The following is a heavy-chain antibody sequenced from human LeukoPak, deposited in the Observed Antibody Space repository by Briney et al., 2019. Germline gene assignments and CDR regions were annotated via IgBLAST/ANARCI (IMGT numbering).Heavy chain of an antibody. CDR1: GYTFTSYD. CDR3: ARGVVPAATYYYYTDV. D-gene: IGHD2-2*01. Sequence: GASVKVSCKASGYTFTSYDINWVRQATGQGLEWMGWMNPNSGNTGYAQKFQGRVTMTRNTSISTAYMELSSLRSEDTAVYYCARGVVPAATYYYYTDVWGKGTTVTVSS. J-gene: IGHJ6*03. CDR2: MNPNSGNT. V-gene: IGHV1-8*01.